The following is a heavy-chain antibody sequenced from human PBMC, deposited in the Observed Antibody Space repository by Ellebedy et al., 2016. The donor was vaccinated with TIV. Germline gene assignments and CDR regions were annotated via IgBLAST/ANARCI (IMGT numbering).Heavy chain of an antibody. Sequence: GESLKISXAASGFSRTYALSWVRQAPGKGLEWVSTLSGSSGNTFYADSVQGRFTISRDKSKKTLYLQMNSLSVEDTALYYCALSSGHDSKDIYYYYMDVWGIGTTVTVSS. CDR1: GFSRTYA. J-gene: IGHJ6*03. CDR2: LSGSSGNT. D-gene: IGHD5-12*01. CDR3: ALSSGHDSKDIYYYYMDV. V-gene: IGHV3-23*01.